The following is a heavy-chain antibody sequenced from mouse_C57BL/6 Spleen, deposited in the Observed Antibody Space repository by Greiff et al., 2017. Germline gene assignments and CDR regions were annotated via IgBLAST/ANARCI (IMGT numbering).Heavy chain of an antibody. CDR2: IRNKANGYTT. J-gene: IGHJ4*01. CDR1: GFTFTDYY. CDR3: ARARALGYARDY. V-gene: IGHV7-3*01. Sequence: EVKLVEPGGGLVQPGGSLSLSCAASGFTFTDYYMSWVRQPPGQGLEWLGFIRNKANGYTTEYSASVKGRFTISRDNSQSIRYLQMNARRAEDSASYDCARARALGYARDYWGQGTTVTVSS. D-gene: IGHD1-2*01.